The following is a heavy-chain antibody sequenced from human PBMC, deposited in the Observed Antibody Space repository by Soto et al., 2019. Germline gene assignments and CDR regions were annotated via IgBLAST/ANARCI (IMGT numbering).Heavy chain of an antibody. V-gene: IGHV1-18*01. Sequence: QVQLVQSGAEVKKPGASVKVSCKASGYTFSTYGFSWVRQAPGQGLEWMGWIGADNGDTNYAQNFQGRVTMTTDTSTTTSYMELRSLTAGDTAVYFCARDCKGAEGFDPWGQGTLVTVSS. CDR2: IGADNGDT. D-gene: IGHD2-15*01. J-gene: IGHJ5*02. CDR3: ARDCKGAEGFDP. CDR1: GYTFSTYG.